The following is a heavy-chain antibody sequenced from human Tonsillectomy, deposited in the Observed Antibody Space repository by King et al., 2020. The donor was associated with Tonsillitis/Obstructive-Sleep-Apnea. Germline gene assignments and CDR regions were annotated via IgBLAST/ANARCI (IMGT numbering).Heavy chain of an antibody. Sequence: VQLVESGGGLVKPGGSLRLSCAASGFTFSNAWMSWVRQAPGKGLEWVGRIKSKTDGGTTDYAAPVKGRFTISRDDSKNTLYLQMNSLKTEDTAVYYCTTDSGTYDFLSGYYDLDYMDVWGKGTTVTVSS. CDR2: IKSKTDGGTT. CDR3: TTDSGTYDFLSGYYDLDYMDV. CDR1: GFTFSNAW. D-gene: IGHD3-3*01. J-gene: IGHJ6*03. V-gene: IGHV3-15*01.